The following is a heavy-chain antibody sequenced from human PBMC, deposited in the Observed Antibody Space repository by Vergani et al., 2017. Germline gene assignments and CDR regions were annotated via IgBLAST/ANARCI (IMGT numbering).Heavy chain of an antibody. Sequence: QVQLQESGPGLVKPSQTLSLTCTVSGGSISSGDYYWSWIRQPPGKGLEWIGYIYYSGSTYYNPSLKSRVTISVDTSKNQFSLKLSSVTAADIAVYYCARVRRDDSSGYYYYYGMDVWGQGTTVTVSS. CDR3: ARVRRDDSSGYYYYYGMDV. J-gene: IGHJ6*02. CDR1: GGSISSGDYY. V-gene: IGHV4-30-4*01. D-gene: IGHD3-22*01. CDR2: IYYSGST.